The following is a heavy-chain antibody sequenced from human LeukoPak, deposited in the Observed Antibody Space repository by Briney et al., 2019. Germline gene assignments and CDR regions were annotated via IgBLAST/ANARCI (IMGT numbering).Heavy chain of an antibody. V-gene: IGHV3-11*01. CDR3: ARGTSLQWLSRPFDS. CDR2: ISSSGSTI. Sequence: GGSLRLSCAASGFTVSSNYMSWVRQAPGKGLEWVSYISSSGSTIYYADSVKGRFTISRDNSKNTVYLQMNSLRVDDTAVYYCARGTSLQWLSRPFDSWGQGTLVTVSS. D-gene: IGHD6-19*01. CDR1: GFTVSSNY. J-gene: IGHJ4*02.